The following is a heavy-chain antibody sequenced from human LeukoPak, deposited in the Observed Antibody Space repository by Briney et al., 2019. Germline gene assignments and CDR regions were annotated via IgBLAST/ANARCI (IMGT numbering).Heavy chain of an antibody. CDR2: INPNSGGT. D-gene: IGHD3-22*01. CDR1: GYTFTGYY. Sequence: ASVKVSCKASGYTFTGYYMHWVRQAPGQGLEWMGWINPNSGGTNYAQKFQGRVTMTRDASISTAYMELSRLRSDDTAVYYCARDYYDSSGYYYLPNDAFDIWGQGTMVTVSS. J-gene: IGHJ3*02. V-gene: IGHV1-2*02. CDR3: ARDYYDSSGYYYLPNDAFDI.